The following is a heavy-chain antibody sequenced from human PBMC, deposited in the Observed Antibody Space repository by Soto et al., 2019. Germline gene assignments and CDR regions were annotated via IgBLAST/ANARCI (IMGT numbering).Heavy chain of an antibody. CDR3: AAYDSEGYFDY. V-gene: IGHV4-59*01. Sequence: TLSLTCTVSGGSITNFHWSWIRQPPGKGLEWIGYVYFSGSTKYNPSFKSRVTMSIDTSKNEFSLRLISVTAADSAAYFCAAYDSEGYFDYWGQGALVTVSS. CDR1: GGSITNFH. CDR2: VYFSGST. J-gene: IGHJ4*02. D-gene: IGHD3-22*01.